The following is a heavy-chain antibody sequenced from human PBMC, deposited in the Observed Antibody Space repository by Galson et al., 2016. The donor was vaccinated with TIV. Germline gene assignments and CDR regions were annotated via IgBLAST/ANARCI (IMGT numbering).Heavy chain of an antibody. D-gene: IGHD3-22*01. CDR3: ARLFFFDTRNVLVGAFDV. Sequence: TLSLTCAVSGGSINSAGYYWSWLRQQSGEGLEWIAYIHSSGITYYNPSLKSRVTLSVGTSKSQFSLNLSSVTAADTAVYFSARLFFFDTRNVLVGAFDVWGHGTMVSVSS. V-gene: IGHV4-31*11. J-gene: IGHJ3*01. CDR2: IHSSGIT. CDR1: GGSINSAGYY.